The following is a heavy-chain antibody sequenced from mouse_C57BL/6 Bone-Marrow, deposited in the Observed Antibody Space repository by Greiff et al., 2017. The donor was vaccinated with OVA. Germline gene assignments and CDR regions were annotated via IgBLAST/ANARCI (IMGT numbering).Heavy chain of an antibody. CDR2: INYDGSST. CDR3: ASYDYDGAWFAY. D-gene: IGHD2-4*01. J-gene: IGHJ3*01. V-gene: IGHV5-16*01. Sequence: EVMLVESEGGLVQPGSSMKLSCTASGFTFSDYYMAWVRQVPEKGLEWVANINYDGSSTYYLDSLKSRFIISRDNAKNILYLQMSSLKSEDTATYYCASYDYDGAWFAYWGQGTLVTVSA. CDR1: GFTFSDYY.